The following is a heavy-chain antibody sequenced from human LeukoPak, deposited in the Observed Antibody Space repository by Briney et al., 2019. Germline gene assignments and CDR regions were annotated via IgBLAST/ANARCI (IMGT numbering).Heavy chain of an antibody. V-gene: IGHV3-21*01. J-gene: IGHJ4*02. CDR3: ARLTIFRGGFDY. D-gene: IGHD3-3*01. CDR1: GFTFSSYS. CDR2: ISSSSSYI. Sequence: GGSLRLSCAASGFTFSSYSMNWVRQAPGKGLEWVSSISSSSSYIYYADSVKGRFTISRDNAKNSLYLQMNSLRAEDTAVYYCARLTIFRGGFDYWGQGTLVTVSS.